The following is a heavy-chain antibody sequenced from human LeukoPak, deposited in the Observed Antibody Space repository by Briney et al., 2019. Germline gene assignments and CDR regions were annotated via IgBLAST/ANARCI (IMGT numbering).Heavy chain of an antibody. D-gene: IGHD3-10*01. CDR1: GGSVGSDNSY. V-gene: IGHV4-61*02. CDR3: ARGYYYRT. CDR2: IYADGSS. Sequence: KPSETLSLTCTVSGGSVGSDNSYWNWIRQPAGKGLEWIGRIYADGSSTYNPSLKSRVTILVDTSKNQFSLRLNSMTAADTAVYYCARGYYYRTWGLGTLVTVSS. J-gene: IGHJ4*02.